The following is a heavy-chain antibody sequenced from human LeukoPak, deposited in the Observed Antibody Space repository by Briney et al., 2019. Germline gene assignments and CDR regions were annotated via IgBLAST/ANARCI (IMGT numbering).Heavy chain of an antibody. CDR3: ARAFSPGYSSGWYAAAY. J-gene: IGHJ4*02. V-gene: IGHV1-69*01. CDR2: IIPIFGTA. CDR1: GGTFSSYA. D-gene: IGHD6-19*01. Sequence: SVKVSCKASGGTFSSYAISWVRQDPGQGLEWMGGIIPIFGTANYAQKFQGRVTITADESTSTAYMELSSLRSEDTAVYYCARAFSPGYSSGWYAAAYWGQGTLVTVSS.